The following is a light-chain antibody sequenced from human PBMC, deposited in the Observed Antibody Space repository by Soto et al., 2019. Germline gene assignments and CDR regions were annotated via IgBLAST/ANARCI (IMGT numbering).Light chain of an antibody. Sequence: QSALTQPASVSGSPGQSITISCTGTSSDVGGFNYVSWYQQHPGKAPKLMIYEVSKRPSGVSNRFSGSKSGNTASLTISGLQAEVEADYYCCSYAGSSIHVVFGGGTKVTVL. V-gene: IGLV2-23*02. CDR2: EVS. J-gene: IGLJ2*01. CDR3: CSYAGSSIHVV. CDR1: SSDVGGFNY.